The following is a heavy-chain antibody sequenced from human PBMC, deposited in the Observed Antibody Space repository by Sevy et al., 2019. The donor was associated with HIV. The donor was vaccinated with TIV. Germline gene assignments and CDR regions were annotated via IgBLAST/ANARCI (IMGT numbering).Heavy chain of an antibody. D-gene: IGHD4-4*01. CDR3: VKARSDMSQGTTDYYYMDV. Sequence: GGSLRLSCAASGFTFSNYGMHWVRHAPGKGLEWVAFIRYGGNNKYYVDSVKGRFIISRDNSKNRLQLQMNSLRAEDTAVYYCVKARSDMSQGTTDYYYMDVWGKGTTVTVSS. CDR2: IRYGGNNK. CDR1: GFTFSNYG. V-gene: IGHV3-30*02. J-gene: IGHJ6*03.